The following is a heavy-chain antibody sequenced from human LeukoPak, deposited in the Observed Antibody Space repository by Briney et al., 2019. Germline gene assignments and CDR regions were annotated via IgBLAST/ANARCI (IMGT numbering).Heavy chain of an antibody. V-gene: IGHV4-39*01. CDR1: GGSVSSSSYY. CDR2: IYYSGST. CDR3: ARQTSGYYVDY. D-gene: IGHD3-22*01. J-gene: IGHJ4*02. Sequence: SETLSLTCTVSGGSVSSSSYYWGWIRQPPGKGLEWVGFIYYSGSTYYNPSLKSRVTISVDTSKNQFSLKLSSVTAADTAVYYCARQTSGYYVDYWGQGSLVTVSS.